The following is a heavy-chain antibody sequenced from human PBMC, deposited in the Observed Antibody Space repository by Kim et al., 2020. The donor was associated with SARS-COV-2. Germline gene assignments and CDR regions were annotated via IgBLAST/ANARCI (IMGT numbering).Heavy chain of an antibody. Sequence: SETLSLTCTVSGGSISSSSYYWGWIRQPPGKGLEWIGSIYYSGSTYYNPSLKSRVTISVDTSKNQFSLKLSSVTAADTAVYYCARGRVVLLWFGELLIPRLNWFDPWGQGTLVTVSS. CDR3: ARGRVVLLWFGELLIPRLNWFDP. D-gene: IGHD3-10*01. CDR2: IYYSGST. J-gene: IGHJ5*02. V-gene: IGHV4-39*07. CDR1: GGSISSSSYY.